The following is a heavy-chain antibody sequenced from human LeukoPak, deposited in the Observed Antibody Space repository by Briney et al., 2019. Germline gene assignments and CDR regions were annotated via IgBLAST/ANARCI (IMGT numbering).Heavy chain of an antibody. CDR2: INTNTGNP. D-gene: IGHD1-7*01. CDR1: GYIFDIYA. CDR3: ARDYTVTLGTTTYFQH. J-gene: IGHJ1*01. Sequence: GASVKVSCKASGYIFDIYAMSWVRQAPGQGLELIGWINTNTGNPTYAQGFRGRFVFSLDTSVSTAYLQINSLKAEDTAVYYCARDYTVTLGTTTYFQHWGQGTLVTVSS. V-gene: IGHV7-4-1*02.